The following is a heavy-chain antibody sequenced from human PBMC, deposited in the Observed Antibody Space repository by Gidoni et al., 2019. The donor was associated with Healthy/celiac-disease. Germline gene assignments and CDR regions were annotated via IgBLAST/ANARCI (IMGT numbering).Heavy chain of an antibody. CDR2: ISYDGSNK. CDR1: GFTFSSYG. V-gene: IGHV3-30*18. D-gene: IGHD6-19*01. Sequence: QVQLVESGGGVVQPVRSLRLSCAASGFTFSSYGMHWVRQAPGKGLEWVAVISYDGSNKYYADSVKGRFTISRDNSKNTLYLQMNSLRAEDTAVYYCANGMGSGSFDYWGQGTLVTVSS. J-gene: IGHJ4*02. CDR3: ANGMGSGSFDY.